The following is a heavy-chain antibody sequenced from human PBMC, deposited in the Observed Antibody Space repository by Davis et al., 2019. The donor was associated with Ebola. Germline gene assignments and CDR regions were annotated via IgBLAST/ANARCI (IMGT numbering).Heavy chain of an antibody. CDR2: VSDNGGNT. CDR1: GFTFSDYY. V-gene: IGHV3-23*01. J-gene: IGHJ4*02. CDR3: AKDPGPNFDY. Sequence: GESLKISCAASGFTFSDYYMSWIRQAPGKGLEWVSSVSDNGGNTYYADSGKGRFTISRDNSKNTLYLQMISLRAEDTAVFYCAKDPGPNFDYWGQGTLVTVSS. D-gene: IGHD3-10*01.